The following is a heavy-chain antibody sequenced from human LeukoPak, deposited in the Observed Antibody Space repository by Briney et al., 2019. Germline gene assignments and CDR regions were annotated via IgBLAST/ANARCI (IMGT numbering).Heavy chain of an antibody. CDR2: IIPIFGTA. Sequence: ASVKVSCKASGGTFSSYAISWVRQAPGQGLEWMGGIIPIFGTANYAQKFQGRVTITADESTSTAYMELSSLRSEDTAVYYCATYYYDSSGYPPEDYYYYYYMDVWGKGTTVTVSS. CDR1: GGTFSSYA. CDR3: ATYYYDSSGYPPEDYYYYYYMDV. V-gene: IGHV1-69*13. D-gene: IGHD3-22*01. J-gene: IGHJ6*03.